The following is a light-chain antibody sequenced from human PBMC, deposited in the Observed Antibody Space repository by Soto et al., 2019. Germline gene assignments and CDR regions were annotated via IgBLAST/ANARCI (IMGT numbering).Light chain of an antibody. J-gene: IGKJ3*01. CDR1: QSITTS. CDR3: QQSSSTPVT. Sequence: DIQMTQAPSSLSASVGDRVTITCRASQSITTSLSWHQQKPGKAPKVLIYGASKLQGGVPSRFRGSGSGTDFTLTISSLQPEDFADYYCQQSSSTPVTFGPGTRVDV. V-gene: IGKV1-39*01. CDR2: GAS.